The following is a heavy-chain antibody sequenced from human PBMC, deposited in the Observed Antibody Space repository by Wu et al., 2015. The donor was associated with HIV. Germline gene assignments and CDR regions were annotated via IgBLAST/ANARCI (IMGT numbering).Heavy chain of an antibody. V-gene: IGHV1-46*01. CDR2: LNPSAGDT. CDR1: GFPFTSYY. J-gene: IGHJ4*02. D-gene: IGHD3-22*01. CDR3: ARGRYLYDRSGYYYVFDS. Sequence: QLQLVQSGPEVKKPGASVKVSCKASGFPFTSYYLHWVRQAPGQGLEWMGMLNPSAGDTEYAQKFQGRVSMTSDTSTYTVYMTLSSLRSDDTAIYFCARGRYLYDRSGYYYVFDSWGQGTLVTVSS.